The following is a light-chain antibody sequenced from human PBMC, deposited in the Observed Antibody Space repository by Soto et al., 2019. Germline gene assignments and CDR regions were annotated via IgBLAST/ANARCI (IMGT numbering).Light chain of an antibody. J-gene: IGKJ1*01. Sequence: EIVMTQSPATLSVSPGERATLSCRASQSISSNLAWYQQKPGQAPRLLIYGASTRATGIPASFSGSGSGTEFTLTISSLQSEDFAVYYCQHYNNGPPWRFGQGTKVEIK. V-gene: IGKV3-15*01. CDR1: QSISSN. CDR3: QHYNNGPPWR. CDR2: GAS.